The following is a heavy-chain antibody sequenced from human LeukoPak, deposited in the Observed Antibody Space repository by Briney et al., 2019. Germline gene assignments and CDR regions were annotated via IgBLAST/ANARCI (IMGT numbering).Heavy chain of an antibody. Sequence: VASVKVSCKASGGTFSSYAISWVRQAPGQGLEWMGGIIPIFGTANYAQKFQGRVTITADKPTSTAYMELSSLRSEDTAVYYCARGGPGIAAAGYAFDIWGQGTMVTVSS. J-gene: IGHJ3*02. CDR1: GGTFSSYA. CDR2: IIPIFGTA. D-gene: IGHD6-13*01. CDR3: ARGGPGIAAAGYAFDI. V-gene: IGHV1-69*06.